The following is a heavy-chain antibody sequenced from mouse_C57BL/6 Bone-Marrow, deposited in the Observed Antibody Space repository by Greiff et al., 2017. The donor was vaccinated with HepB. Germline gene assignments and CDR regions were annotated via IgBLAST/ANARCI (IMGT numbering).Heavy chain of an antibody. J-gene: IGHJ2*01. Sequence: EVKLEESGGDLVKPGGSLKLSCAASGFTFSSYCMSWVRQTPDKRLEWVANISSGGSYTYYPDSVKGRFTITRDNAKNTLYLQVSSLTSEDTAMYYCARHKSPDYWGQGTTLTVSS. CDR1: GFTFSSYC. CDR3: ARHKSPDY. V-gene: IGHV5-6*02. CDR2: ISSGGSYT.